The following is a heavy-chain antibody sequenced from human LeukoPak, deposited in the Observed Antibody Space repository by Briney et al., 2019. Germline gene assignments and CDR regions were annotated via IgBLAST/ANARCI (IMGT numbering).Heavy chain of an antibody. CDR1: GYTFNDYY. J-gene: IGHJ4*02. CDR3: ARVYLGVYYYGSSGYSHLDY. Sequence: APVKVSCKASGYTFNDYYMHWVRQAPGQGLEWMGWINPNSGGTNYAQKFQSRVTMTRDTSISTAYMELSRLRSDDTAVYYCARVYLGVYYYGSSGYSHLDYWGQGTLITVSS. CDR2: INPNSGGT. D-gene: IGHD3-22*01. V-gene: IGHV1-2*02.